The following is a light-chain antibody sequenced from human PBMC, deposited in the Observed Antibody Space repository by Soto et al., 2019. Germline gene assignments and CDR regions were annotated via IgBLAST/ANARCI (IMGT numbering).Light chain of an antibody. J-gene: IGKJ2*01. CDR3: QQYDTYPYT. CDR1: QTISTW. CDR2: DAS. Sequence: DIQMTQSPSTLSASVGDRVTITCRASQTISTWLAWFQQRPGKAPKLLIYDASSLETGVPSRFSGSGSGTDFTLTISSLQPDDFATYYCQQYDTYPYTLGQGTKLEIQ. V-gene: IGKV1-5*01.